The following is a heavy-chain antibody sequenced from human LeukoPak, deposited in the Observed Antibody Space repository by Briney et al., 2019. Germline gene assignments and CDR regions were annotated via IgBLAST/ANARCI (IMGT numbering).Heavy chain of an antibody. J-gene: IGHJ4*02. V-gene: IGHV3-53*01. D-gene: IGHD7-27*01. CDR1: GFTVSSNY. CDR3: ARDRAVTALGY. Sequence: GGSLRLSCAASGFTVSSNYMSWVRQAPGKGLEWVSVIYSGGSTYYGDSVKGRFAISRDNSKNTLYLQMNSLRAEDTAVYYCARDRAVTALGYWGQGTLVTVSS. CDR2: IYSGGST.